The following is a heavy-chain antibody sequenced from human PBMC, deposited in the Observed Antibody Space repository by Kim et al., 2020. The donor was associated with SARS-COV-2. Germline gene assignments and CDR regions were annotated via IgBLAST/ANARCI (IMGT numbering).Heavy chain of an antibody. CDR2: ST. D-gene: IGHD6-13*01. Sequence: STYYADSVKGRCTISRDNSKNTLYLQMNSLRAEDTAVYYCARESSRGFDPWGQGTLVTVSS. V-gene: IGHV3-53*01. CDR3: ARESSRGFDP. J-gene: IGHJ5*02.